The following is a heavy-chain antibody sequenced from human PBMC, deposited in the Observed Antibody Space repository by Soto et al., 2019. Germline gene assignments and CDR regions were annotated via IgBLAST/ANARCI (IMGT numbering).Heavy chain of an antibody. D-gene: IGHD1-26*01. V-gene: IGHV3-33*01. J-gene: IGHJ4*02. CDR1: GFRFSSYA. CDR2: IWYDGSNK. Sequence: QVQPVESGGGVVQPGKSLRLSCSASGFRFSSYAMHWVRQAPGKGLEWVAHIWYDGSNKYYADSVKGRFTISRDFSKDTVSLQMNSLRAEDTAVYYCARQEYSGSYYFDYWGQGTLVTVSS. CDR3: ARQEYSGSYYFDY.